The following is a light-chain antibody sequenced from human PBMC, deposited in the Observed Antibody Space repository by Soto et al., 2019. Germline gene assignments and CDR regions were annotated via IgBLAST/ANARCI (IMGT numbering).Light chain of an antibody. V-gene: IGLV2-8*01. CDR2: EVS. CDR3: SSYAGTKAV. CDR1: SSDVGGYHY. Sequence: QSVLTQPPSASGSPGQSVTISCTGTSSDVGGYHYVSWYQQHPGKAPKLMIYEVSKRPSWVPDRFSGSKSGNTASLTVSGLQAEDEADYYCSSYAGTKAVFGGGTKLTVL. J-gene: IGLJ2*01.